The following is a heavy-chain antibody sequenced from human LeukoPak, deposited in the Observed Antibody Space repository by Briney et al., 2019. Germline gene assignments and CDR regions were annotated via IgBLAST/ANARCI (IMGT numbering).Heavy chain of an antibody. D-gene: IGHD3-9*01. V-gene: IGHV3-53*01. J-gene: IGHJ4*02. CDR2: IYSGGST. CDR1: GFTVSSNY. Sequence: PGGSLRLSCAASGFTVSSNYMSWVRQAPGKGLEWVSVIYSGGSTYYADSVKGRFTISRDNSKNTLYLQMNSLRAEDTAVYYCAKDQRAFDWLINSGTNDYWGQGTLVTVSS. CDR3: AKDQRAFDWLINSGTNDY.